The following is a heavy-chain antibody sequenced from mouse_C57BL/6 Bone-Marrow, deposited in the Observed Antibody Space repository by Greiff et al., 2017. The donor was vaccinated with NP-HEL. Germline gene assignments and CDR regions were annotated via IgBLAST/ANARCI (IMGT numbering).Heavy chain of an antibody. CDR3: ASRGGFAY. CDR1: GYTFTSYW. J-gene: IGHJ3*01. CDR2: IDPSDSYT. Sequence: QVQLQQPGAELVRPGTSVKLSCKASGYTFTSYWMHWVKQRPGQGLEWIGVIDPSDSYTNYHQKFKGKATLTVDTSSSTAYMQLSSLTSEDSAVYYCASRGGFAYWGQGTLVTVSA. V-gene: IGHV1-59*01.